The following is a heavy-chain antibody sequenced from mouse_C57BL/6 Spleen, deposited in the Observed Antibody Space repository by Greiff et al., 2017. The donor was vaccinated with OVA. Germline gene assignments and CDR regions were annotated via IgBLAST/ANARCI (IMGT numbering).Heavy chain of an antibody. Sequence: VQLQQSGAELVMPGASVKLSCKASGYTFTSYWMHWVKQRPGQGLEWIGEIDPSDSYTNYNQKFKGKSTLTVDKSSSTAYMQLSSLTSEDSAVYYCARRTAQATNYAMDYWGQGTSVTVSS. J-gene: IGHJ4*01. CDR1: GYTFTSYW. V-gene: IGHV1-69*01. D-gene: IGHD3-2*02. CDR3: ARRTAQATNYAMDY. CDR2: IDPSDSYT.